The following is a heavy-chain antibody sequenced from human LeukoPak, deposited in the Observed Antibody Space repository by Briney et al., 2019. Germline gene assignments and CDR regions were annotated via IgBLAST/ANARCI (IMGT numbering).Heavy chain of an antibody. J-gene: IGHJ6*02. CDR2: ISGSGGST. V-gene: IGHV3-23*01. D-gene: IGHD6-13*01. CDR3: ARGEYSSSWQQGFYYYYYGMDV. Sequence: PGGSLRLSCAASGFTFSSYAMSWVRQAPGKGLEWVSAISGSGGSTYYADSVKGRFTTSRDNSKNTLYLQMNSLRAEDTAVYYCARGEYSSSWQQGFYYYYYGMDVWGQGTTVTVSS. CDR1: GFTFSSYA.